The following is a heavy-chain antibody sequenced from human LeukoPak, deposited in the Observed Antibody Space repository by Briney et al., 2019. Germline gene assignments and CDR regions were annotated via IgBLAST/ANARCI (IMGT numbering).Heavy chain of an antibody. CDR2: IYYTGST. J-gene: IGHJ4*02. CDR3: ARDLYYYDSGSYYYFDY. CDR1: GGSISSSSYY. D-gene: IGHD3-10*01. Sequence: SETLSLTCTVSGGSISSSSYYWGWLRQPPGKGLEWIGSIYYTGSTYYNPSLKSRVTISVDTSKNQFSLKLSSVTAADTAVYYCARDLYYYDSGSYYYFDYWGQGTLVTVSS. V-gene: IGHV4-39*07.